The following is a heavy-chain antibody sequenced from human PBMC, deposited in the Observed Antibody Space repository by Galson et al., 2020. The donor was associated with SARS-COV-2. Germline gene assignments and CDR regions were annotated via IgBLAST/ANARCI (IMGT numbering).Heavy chain of an antibody. CDR1: GGSISSSSYY. V-gene: IGHV4-39*01. CDR2: IYYSGST. J-gene: IGHJ3*02. D-gene: IGHD3-22*01. CDR3: ARALRTTYYDSSGYYYPTSFDAFDI. Sequence: SETLSLTCTVSGGSISSSSYYWGWIRQPPGKGLEWIGSIYYSGSTYYNPSLKSRVTISVDTSKNQFSLKLSSVTAADTAVYYCARALRTTYYDSSGYYYPTSFDAFDIWGQGTMVTVSS.